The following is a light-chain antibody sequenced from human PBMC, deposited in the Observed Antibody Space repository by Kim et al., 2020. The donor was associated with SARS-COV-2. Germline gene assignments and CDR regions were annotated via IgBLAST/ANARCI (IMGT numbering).Light chain of an antibody. V-gene: IGLV2-14*01. J-gene: IGLJ3*02. Sequence: GQSITISCAGSSSDVGGYNYVAWYQQGPGKAPKLLIYEVTHRPSGVSDRFSGSKSGNTASLTISGLQAEDEADYYCSSYTSSSTLVFGGGTKVTVL. CDR1: SSDVGGYNY. CDR2: EVT. CDR3: SSYTSSSTLV.